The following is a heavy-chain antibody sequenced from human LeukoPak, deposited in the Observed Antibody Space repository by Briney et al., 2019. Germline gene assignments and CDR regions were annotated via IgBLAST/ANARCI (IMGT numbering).Heavy chain of an antibody. J-gene: IGHJ4*02. D-gene: IGHD6-6*01. CDR2: ISVYNGYT. V-gene: IGHV1-18*01. Sequence: ASVKVSCKASGYAFDSYGISWVRQAPGQGLELMGWISVYNGYTDTAQKLQGRLTMTTDASTSTAYMELTNLRSDDTAVYYCARRAARPYYFDNWGQGTLVTVSS. CDR3: ARRAARPYYFDN. CDR1: GYAFDSYG.